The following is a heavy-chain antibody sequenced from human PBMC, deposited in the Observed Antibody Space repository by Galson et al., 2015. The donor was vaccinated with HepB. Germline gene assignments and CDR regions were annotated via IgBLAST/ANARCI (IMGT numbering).Heavy chain of an antibody. V-gene: IGHV1-69*13. CDR3: ARGLIKQQLAPPYYYYGMDV. D-gene: IGHD6-13*01. CDR2: IIPIFGTA. CDR1: GGTFSSYA. J-gene: IGHJ6*02. Sequence: SVKVSCKASGGTFSSYAIGWVRQAPGQGLEWMGGIIPIFGTANYAQKFQGRVTITADESTSTAYMELSSLISQDTAVYYCARGLIKQQLAPPYYYYGMDVWVQGTTVTVSS.